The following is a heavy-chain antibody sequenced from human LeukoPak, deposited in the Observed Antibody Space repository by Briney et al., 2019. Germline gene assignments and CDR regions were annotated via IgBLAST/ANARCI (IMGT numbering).Heavy chain of an antibody. Sequence: ASVKVSCKASGYTFTSYYMHWVRQAPGQGLEWMGIINPSGGSTSYAQKFQGRVTMTRDTSTSTVYVELSSLRSEDTAVYYCARGAMVRGVIRGAFDIWGQGTMVTVSS. D-gene: IGHD3-10*01. V-gene: IGHV1-46*01. CDR2: INPSGGST. CDR1: GYTFTSYY. J-gene: IGHJ3*02. CDR3: ARGAMVRGVIRGAFDI.